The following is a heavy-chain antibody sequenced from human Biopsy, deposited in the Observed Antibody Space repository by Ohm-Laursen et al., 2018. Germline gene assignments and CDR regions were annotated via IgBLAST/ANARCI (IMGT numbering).Heavy chain of an antibody. V-gene: IGHV3-21*01. J-gene: IGHJ6*02. CDR3: GRGQTVAPGYYGMDV. D-gene: IGHD4-17*01. CDR1: GFTFSPYS. Sequence: SLRLSCAASGFTFSPYSMNWVGQPPGQGLEWVSPISSSGSFIYFADSVKGRFTISRDNARNSLYLQMNSLRAEDTAVYYCGRGQTVAPGYYGMDVWGQGTTVTVSS. CDR2: ISSSGSFI.